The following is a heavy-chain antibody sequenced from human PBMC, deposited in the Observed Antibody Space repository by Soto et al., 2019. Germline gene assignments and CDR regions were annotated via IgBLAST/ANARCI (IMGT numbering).Heavy chain of an antibody. V-gene: IGHV4-4*02. CDR2: MHHSGSS. CDR3: AGGAVAGTSPAY. CDR1: GGSVNSPNW. Sequence: QVQLQQSGPGLVEPSGTLSLTCAVSGGSVNSPNWWNWVRQPPETGLEWIGEMHHSGSSNYNPSLKSRVTISVDKSKNVFSLKLSSVTAADTAMYYCAGGAVAGTSPAYWGQGTLVTVSS. J-gene: IGHJ4*02. D-gene: IGHD6-19*01.